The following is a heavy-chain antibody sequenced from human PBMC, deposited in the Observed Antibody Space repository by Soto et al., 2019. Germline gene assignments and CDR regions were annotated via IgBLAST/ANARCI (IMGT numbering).Heavy chain of an antibody. CDR1: GFTFSSYA. CDR2: IRGGGGST. Sequence: GGSLRLSCAASGFTFSSYAMSWVRQAPGKGLEWVSAIRGGGGSTYYADSVKGRFTISRDNSKNTLYLQMNSLRAEDTAVYYCAKDRTVGATGPGYFDLWGRGTLVTVSS. V-gene: IGHV3-23*01. J-gene: IGHJ2*01. CDR3: AKDRTVGATGPGYFDL. D-gene: IGHD1-26*01.